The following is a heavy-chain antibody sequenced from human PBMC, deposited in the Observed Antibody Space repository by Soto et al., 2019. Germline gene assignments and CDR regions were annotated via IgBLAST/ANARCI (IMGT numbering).Heavy chain of an antibody. J-gene: IGHJ3*02. CDR3: ARTYYYDSSGLNEAFDI. CDR2: TYYRSKWYN. Sequence: PSQTLSLTCAISGDSVSSNSAAWNWIRQSPSRGLEWLGRTYYRSKWYNDYAVSVKSRITINPDTSKNQFSLQLNSVTPEDTAVYYCARTYYYDSSGLNEAFDIWGQGTMVTVSS. D-gene: IGHD3-22*01. V-gene: IGHV6-1*01. CDR1: GDSVSSNSAA.